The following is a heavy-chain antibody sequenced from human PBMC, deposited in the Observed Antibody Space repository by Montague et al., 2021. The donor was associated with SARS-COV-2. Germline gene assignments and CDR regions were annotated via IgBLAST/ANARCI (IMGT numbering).Heavy chain of an antibody. J-gene: IGHJ6*03. Sequence: SETLSLTCAVYGGSFSGYYWTWIRRRPGKGLEWIGEINNSGSTTXSPYFKGRVTISVDTSKNQFSVKLTSVTDADTGVYYCARGVSGSDSGGWVPVALFDFYHYMDVWSKGTTVTV. CDR3: ARGVSGSDSGGWVPVALFDFYHYMDV. CDR2: INNSGST. D-gene: IGHD6-25*01. V-gene: IGHV4-34*01. CDR1: GGSFSGYY.